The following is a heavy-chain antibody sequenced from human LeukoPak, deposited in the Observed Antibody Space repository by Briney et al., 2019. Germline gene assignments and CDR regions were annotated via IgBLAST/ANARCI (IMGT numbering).Heavy chain of an antibody. CDR1: GGSISSGGYS. CDR2: IYHSGST. V-gene: IGHV4-30-2*01. CDR3: ARGSRYSYGYMDV. D-gene: IGHD5-18*01. Sequence: SETLSLTCAVSGGSISSGGYSWSWLRQPPGKGLEWIGYIYHSGSTYYNPSLKSRVTRSVDRSKNQFSLKLSSVTAADTAVYYCARGSRYSYGYMDVWGQGTTVTVSS. J-gene: IGHJ6*03.